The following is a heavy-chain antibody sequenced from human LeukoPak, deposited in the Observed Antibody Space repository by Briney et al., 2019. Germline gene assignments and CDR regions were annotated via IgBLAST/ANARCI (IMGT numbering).Heavy chain of an antibody. CDR3: AKDYEPLVGVHRWGDWFDP. V-gene: IGHV3-23*01. D-gene: IGHD1-26*01. Sequence: GGSLRLSCAASGFTFSTYGMTWVRQAPGKGLEWVSAISGSGGSTYYADSVKGRFTISRDNSKNTLYLQMNSLRAEDTAVYYCAKDYEPLVGVHRWGDWFDPWGQGTLVTVSS. CDR2: ISGSGGST. J-gene: IGHJ5*02. CDR1: GFTFSTYG.